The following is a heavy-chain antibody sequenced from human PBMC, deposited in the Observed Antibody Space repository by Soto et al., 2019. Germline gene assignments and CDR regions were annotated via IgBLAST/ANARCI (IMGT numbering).Heavy chain of an antibody. J-gene: IGHJ3*02. CDR3: ARGGVGVVVAATPREAAFDI. CDR1: GGSFSGYY. CDR2: INHSGST. V-gene: IGHV4-34*01. D-gene: IGHD2-15*01. Sequence: TSETLSLTCAVYGGSFSGYYWSWIRQPPGKGLEWIGEINHSGSTNYNPSLKSRVTISVDTSKNQFSLKLSFVTAADTAVYYCARGGVGVVVAATPREAAFDIWAKGQWSPSPQ.